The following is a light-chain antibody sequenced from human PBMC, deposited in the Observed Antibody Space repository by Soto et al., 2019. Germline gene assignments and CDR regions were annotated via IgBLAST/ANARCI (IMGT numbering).Light chain of an antibody. Sequence: DIQMTQSPSSLSASVVDRVTITCRASQSISNYLNWYQQKPGKAPKLLIYTASSLQSGVSSRFSGSGSGTDLTLTISSLQPEDFATYYCQQTYTTPRAFGQGTKVDI. V-gene: IGKV1-39*01. J-gene: IGKJ1*01. CDR1: QSISNY. CDR2: TAS. CDR3: QQTYTTPRA.